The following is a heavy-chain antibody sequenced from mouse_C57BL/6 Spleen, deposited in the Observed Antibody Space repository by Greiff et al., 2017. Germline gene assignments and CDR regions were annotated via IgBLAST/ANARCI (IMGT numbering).Heavy chain of an antibody. V-gene: IGHV8-12*01. J-gene: IGHJ1*03. Sequence: QVTLKESGPGILQSSQTLSLTCSFSGFSLSTSGMGVSWIRQPSGKGLEWLAHIYWDDDKRYNPSLKSRLTISKDTSRNQVFLKITSVDTADTATYYCARSFNDYDNDWYFDVWGTGTTVTVSS. CDR3: ARSFNDYDNDWYFDV. CDR1: GFSLSTSGMG. D-gene: IGHD2-4*01. CDR2: IYWDDDK.